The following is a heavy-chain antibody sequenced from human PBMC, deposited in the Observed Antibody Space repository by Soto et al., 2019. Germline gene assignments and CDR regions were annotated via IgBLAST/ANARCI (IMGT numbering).Heavy chain of an antibody. V-gene: IGHV4-59*01. D-gene: IGHD4-17*01. CDR3: ARLFDDYGDANGYYFDY. CDR2: IYYSGST. J-gene: IGHJ4*02. CDR1: GGSFSGYY. Sequence: PSETLSLTCAVYGGSFSGYYWSWIRQPPGKGLEWIGYIYYSGSTNYNPSLKSRVTISVDTSKNQFSLKLSSVTAADTAVYYCARLFDDYGDANGYYFDYWGQGTLVTVSS.